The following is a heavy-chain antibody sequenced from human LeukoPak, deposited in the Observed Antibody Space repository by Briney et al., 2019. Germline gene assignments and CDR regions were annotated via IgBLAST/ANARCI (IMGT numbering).Heavy chain of an antibody. CDR3: ARAGATVTSGFDY. Sequence: GASVEVSCKASGGTFSSYAISWVRQAPGQGLEWMGGIIPIFGTANYAQKFQGRVTITADESTSTAYMELSSLRSEDTAVYYCARAGATVTSGFDYWGQGTLVTVSS. CDR2: IIPIFGTA. J-gene: IGHJ4*02. CDR1: GGTFSSYA. V-gene: IGHV1-69*01. D-gene: IGHD4-17*01.